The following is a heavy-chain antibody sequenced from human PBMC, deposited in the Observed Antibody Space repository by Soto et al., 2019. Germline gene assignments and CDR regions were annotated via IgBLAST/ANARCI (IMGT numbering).Heavy chain of an antibody. CDR3: AKEDPSGRYSLDY. V-gene: IGHV3-30*18. Sequence: GWSLELSCESSRFTFSGYGMHWVRKVPGKGLEWVAVISYYGTNEYYEDSVKGRFTISRDNSKNTLYLQMNSLRIEDTAVYFCAKEDPSGRYSLDYWGQGSQVTVFS. D-gene: IGHD1-26*01. CDR2: ISYYGTNE. CDR1: RFTFSGYG. J-gene: IGHJ4*02.